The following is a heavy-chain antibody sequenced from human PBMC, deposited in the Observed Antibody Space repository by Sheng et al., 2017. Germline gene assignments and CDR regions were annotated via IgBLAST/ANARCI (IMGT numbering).Heavy chain of an antibody. V-gene: IGHV3-9*01. Sequence: EVQLVESGGGLVQPDRSLRLSCAASGFTFDDYAMHWVRQAPGKGLEWVSGISWNSGSIGYADSVKGRFTISRDNAKNSLYLQMNSLRAEDTALYYCAKGGDYGSVYYFDYWGQGTLVTVSS. D-gene: IGHD4-17*01. CDR3: AKGGDYGSVYYFDY. CDR2: ISWNSGSI. CDR1: GFTFDDYA. J-gene: IGHJ4*02.